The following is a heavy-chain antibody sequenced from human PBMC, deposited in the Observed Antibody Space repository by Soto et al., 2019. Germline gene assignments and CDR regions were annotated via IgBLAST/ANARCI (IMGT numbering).Heavy chain of an antibody. CDR3: ARDLWGYCGTDCYPLDV. CDR1: GGSIRRGDYY. Sequence: SETLSLTCTVSGGSIRRGDYYWSWIRQSPGKGLEWIGYIYYNGRTEHNPSLKSRVTISVDTSKNQFSLKLNSVTAADTAVYYCARDLWGYCGTDCYPLDVWGQGTTVTVSS. V-gene: IGHV4-30-4*02. J-gene: IGHJ6*02. D-gene: IGHD2-21*02. CDR2: IYYNGRT.